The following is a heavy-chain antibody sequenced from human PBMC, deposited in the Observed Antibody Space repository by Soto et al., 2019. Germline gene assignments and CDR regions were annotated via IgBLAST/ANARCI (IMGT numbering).Heavy chain of an antibody. Sequence: PGGSLRLSCAASGFTSSSYWLTWASQAAGKGLEWVANIKQDGSEKYYVDCVKGRFTISRDNAKNSLYLQMNSRRDEDTAVYYCARDGQLVINYFDYWGQGTLVTVA. CDR1: GFTSSSYW. J-gene: IGHJ4*02. D-gene: IGHD6-13*01. CDR2: IKQDGSEK. CDR3: ARDGQLVINYFDY. V-gene: IGHV3-7*01.